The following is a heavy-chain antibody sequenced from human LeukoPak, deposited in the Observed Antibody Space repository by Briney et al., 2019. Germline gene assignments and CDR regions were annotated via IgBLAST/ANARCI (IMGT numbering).Heavy chain of an antibody. CDR3: AKGDTSSWFPNFDY. D-gene: IGHD6-13*01. J-gene: IGHJ4*02. V-gene: IGHV3-9*01. CDR2: LSWNGATT. Sequence: GGSLRLSCAASGFTFGAYAMHWVRQAPGKGPEWISGLSWNGATTAYADSVKGRFTISRDNAKNSLYQQMNSLTSEDTALYYCAKGDTSSWFPNFDYWGQGTRVTVSS. CDR1: GFTFGAYA.